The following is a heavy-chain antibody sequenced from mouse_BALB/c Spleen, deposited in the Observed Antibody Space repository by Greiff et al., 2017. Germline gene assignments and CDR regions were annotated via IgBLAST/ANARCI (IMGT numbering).Heavy chain of an antibody. Sequence: VQLQQSGPDLVKPSQSLSLTCTVTGYSITSGYSWHWIRQFPGNKLEWMGYIHYSGSTNYNPSLKSRISITRDTSKNQFFLQLNSVTTEDTATYYCAREGYYGSSHHWYFDVWGAGTTVTVSS. V-gene: IGHV3-1*02. CDR3: AREGYYGSSHHWYFDV. CDR2: IHYSGST. D-gene: IGHD1-1*01. J-gene: IGHJ1*01. CDR1: GYSITSGYS.